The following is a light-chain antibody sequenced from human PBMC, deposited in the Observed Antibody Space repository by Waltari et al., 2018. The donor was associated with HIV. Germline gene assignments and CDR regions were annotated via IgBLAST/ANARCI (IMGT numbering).Light chain of an antibody. CDR3: CSYAGSYTLGV. V-gene: IGLV2-11*01. CDR1: STDVGNYNY. CDR2: AVS. J-gene: IGLJ2*01. Sequence: QSALTQPRSVSGSPGQSVTISCTGTSTDVGNYNYVPWYQQHPGKAPKFMIYAVSKRPSGVPDRFSGSKSGNAASLTISGLQAEDEADYYCCSYAGSYTLGVFGGGTKVTVL.